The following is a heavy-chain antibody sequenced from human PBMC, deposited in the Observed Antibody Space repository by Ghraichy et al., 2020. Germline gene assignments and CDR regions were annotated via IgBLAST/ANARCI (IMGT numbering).Heavy chain of an antibody. D-gene: IGHD6-19*01. CDR1: GGSISISY. V-gene: IGHV4-59*12. Sequence: SETLSLTCTVSGGSISISYWYWIRQPPGKGLEWIGYIYYRGRTDNNRSLKRRVTISVATSKNQFSLKLSSVTAADTAVYYCASAVAGTRDAFEIWGQGTMVTVSS. CDR2: IYYRGRT. J-gene: IGHJ3*02. CDR3: ASAVAGTRDAFEI.